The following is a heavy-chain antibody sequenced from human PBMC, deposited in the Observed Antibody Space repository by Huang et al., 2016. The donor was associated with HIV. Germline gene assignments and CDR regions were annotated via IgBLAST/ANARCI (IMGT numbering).Heavy chain of an antibody. D-gene: IGHD3-10*01. Sequence: EVQLVESGGGLVQPGGSLRLSCAASGFTFSSYWMHWVRQVPGKGLVGVTHMKSDGSSTSYADSGKGRFTSSRDNAKNTLYLQMNSLRAEDTAVYYCARGSRQGKYCYGSGTAYWGQGTLVTVSS. V-gene: IGHV3-74*01. CDR3: ARGSRQGKYCYGSGTAY. CDR1: GFTFSSYW. CDR2: MKSDGSST. J-gene: IGHJ4*02.